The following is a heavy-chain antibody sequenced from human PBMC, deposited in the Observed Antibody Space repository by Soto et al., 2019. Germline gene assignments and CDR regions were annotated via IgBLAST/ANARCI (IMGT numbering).Heavy chain of an antibody. Sequence: PSDTLALTCSVSAGPINNYYCTWMRQPPGKGLEWIGYVYHTGSSNYNPSLKGRVTISIYTSKNQFSLKLNAVTAADTAVYYCARRTATTNWLDPWGQGTMVTVSS. J-gene: IGHJ5*02. D-gene: IGHD1-7*01. CDR2: VYHTGSS. CDR3: ARRTATTNWLDP. V-gene: IGHV4-59*01. CDR1: AGPINNYY.